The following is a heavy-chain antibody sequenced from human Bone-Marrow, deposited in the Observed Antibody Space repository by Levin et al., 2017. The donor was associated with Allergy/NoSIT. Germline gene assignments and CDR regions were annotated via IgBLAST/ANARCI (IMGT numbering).Heavy chain of an antibody. CDR2: ISYSGSTI. CDR3: ARDDYYDGSGYLVYDF. Sequence: GESLKISCAVSGFTFSRYGMNWVRQAPGKGLEWVSSISYSGSTIKYADAVKGRFTISRDIARNSLYLLMNSLRDEDTAVYYCARDDYYDGSGYLVYDFWGQGTPVTVSS. CDR1: GFTFSRYG. J-gene: IGHJ4*02. D-gene: IGHD3-22*01. V-gene: IGHV3-48*02.